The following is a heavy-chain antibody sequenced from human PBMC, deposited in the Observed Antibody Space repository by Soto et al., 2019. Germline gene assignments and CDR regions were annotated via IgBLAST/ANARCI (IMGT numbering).Heavy chain of an antibody. D-gene: IGHD1-1*01. J-gene: IGHJ4*02. CDR1: GFTFSSCW. Sequence: GGSLRLSCAASGFTFSSCWMSWVRQAPGKGLEWVANIKQDGSEKYYVDSVKGRFTISRDNAKNSLYLQMNSLRAEDTAVYYCARYGTGGVRGYYFDYWGQGTLVTVSS. CDR2: IKQDGSEK. V-gene: IGHV3-7*01. CDR3: ARYGTGGVRGYYFDY.